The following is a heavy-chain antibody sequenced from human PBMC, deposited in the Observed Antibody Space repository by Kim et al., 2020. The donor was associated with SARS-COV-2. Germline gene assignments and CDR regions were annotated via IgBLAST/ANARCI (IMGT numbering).Heavy chain of an antibody. Sequence: GGSLRLSCAASGFTFSSYGMHWVRQAPGKGLEWVAVISYDGSNKYYADSVKGRFTISRDNSKNTLYLQMNSLRAEDTAVYYCARDVSGSYYGGVYYYYYGIDVWGQVTTVTVSS. CDR1: GFTFSSYG. CDR3: ARDVSGSYYGGVYYYYYGIDV. CDR2: ISYDGSNK. D-gene: IGHD1-26*01. V-gene: IGHV3-33*05. J-gene: IGHJ6*02.